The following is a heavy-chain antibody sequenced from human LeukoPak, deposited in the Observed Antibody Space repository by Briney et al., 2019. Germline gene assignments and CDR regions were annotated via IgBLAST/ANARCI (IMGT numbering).Heavy chain of an antibody. CDR1: GYIFTDYY. D-gene: IGHD3-22*01. Sequence: ASVKVSCKASGYIFTDYYMHWVRQAPGQGLEWMGWISAYNGNTNYAQKLQGRVTMTTDTSTSTAYMELRSLRSDDTAVYYCARGRGNYALGDYWGQGTLVTVSS. CDR2: ISAYNGNT. CDR3: ARGRGNYALGDY. J-gene: IGHJ4*02. V-gene: IGHV1-18*04.